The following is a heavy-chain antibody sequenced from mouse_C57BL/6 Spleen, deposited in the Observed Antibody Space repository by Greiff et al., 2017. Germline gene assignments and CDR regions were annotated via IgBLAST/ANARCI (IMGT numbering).Heavy chain of an antibody. D-gene: IGHD2-4*01. J-gene: IGHJ3*01. Sequence: EVNVVESGGGLVKPGGSLKLSCAASGFTFSDYGMHWVRQAPEKGLEWVAYISSGSSTIYYADTVKGRFTISRDNAKNTLFLQMTSLRSEDTAMYYCARHDYDEGFAYWGQGTLVTVSA. CDR3: ARHDYDEGFAY. CDR1: GFTFSDYG. CDR2: ISSGSSTI. V-gene: IGHV5-17*01.